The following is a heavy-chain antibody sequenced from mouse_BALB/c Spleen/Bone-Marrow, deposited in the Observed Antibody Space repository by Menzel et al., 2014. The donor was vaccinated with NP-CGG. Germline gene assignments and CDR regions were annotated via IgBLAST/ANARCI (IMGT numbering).Heavy chain of an antibody. V-gene: IGHV4-1*02. CDR2: INPDSSTI. CDR3: ARQGYYGYSDY. J-gene: IGHJ2*01. CDR1: GFDFSRYW. D-gene: IGHD1-2*01. Sequence: EVKLLESGGGLVQPGGSLKLSCAASGFDFSRYWMSWVRQAPGKGLEWIGEINPDSSTINYTPSLKDKFIISRDNAKNTLYLQVRKVRSEDTALYYCARQGYYGYSDYWGQGTTLTVSS.